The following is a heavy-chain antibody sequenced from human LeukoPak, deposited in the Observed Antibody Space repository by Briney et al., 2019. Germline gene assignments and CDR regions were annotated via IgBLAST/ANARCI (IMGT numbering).Heavy chain of an antibody. J-gene: IGHJ4*02. CDR1: GYTFTSYG. CDR3: ARGSVRSSGYSPPGDFDY. D-gene: IGHD3-22*01. V-gene: IGHV1-18*01. Sequence: GASVNVSCTAPGYTFTSYGISWVRQAPGQGLEWMGWISAYNGNTNYAQKLQGRVTMTTDTSTSTAYMELRSLRSDDTAVYYCARGSVRSSGYSPPGDFDYWGQGPLVTVPS. CDR2: ISAYNGNT.